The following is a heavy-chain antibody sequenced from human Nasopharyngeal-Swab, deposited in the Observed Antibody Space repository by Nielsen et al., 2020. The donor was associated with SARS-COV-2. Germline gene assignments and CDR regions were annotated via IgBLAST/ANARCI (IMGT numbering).Heavy chain of an antibody. D-gene: IGHD6-19*01. CDR1: GGSISSSSYY. Sequence: SETLSLTCTVSGGSISSSSYYWGWIRQPPGKGLEWIGSIYYSGSTNYNPSLKSRVTISVDTSKNQFSLKLSSVTAADTAVYYCASSGWYYFDYWGQGTLVTVSS. CDR3: ASSGWYYFDY. V-gene: IGHV4-39*07. CDR2: IYYSGST. J-gene: IGHJ4*02.